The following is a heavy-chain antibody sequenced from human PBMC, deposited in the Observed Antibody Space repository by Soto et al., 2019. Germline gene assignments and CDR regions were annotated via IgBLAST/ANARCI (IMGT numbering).Heavy chain of an antibody. V-gene: IGHV4-4*02. CDR1: GGSISSSNW. D-gene: IGHD2-2*01. CDR2: INHSGST. J-gene: IGHJ5*02. CDR3: ARGGEQYCSSTSCSKVINWFDP. Sequence: ASETLSLTCAVSGGSISSSNWWSWVRQPPGKGLEWIGEINHSGSTNYNPSLKSRVTISVDKSKNQFSLKLSSVTAADTAVYYCARGGEQYCSSTSCSKVINWFDPWGQGTLVTVSS.